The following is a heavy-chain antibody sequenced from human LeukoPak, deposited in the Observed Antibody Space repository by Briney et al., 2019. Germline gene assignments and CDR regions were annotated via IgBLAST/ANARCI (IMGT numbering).Heavy chain of an antibody. V-gene: IGHV4-39*01. Sequence: SETLSLTCTVSGGSISSSSSYWGWIRQPPGKGLEWIGSIYYSGSTYYNPSLKSRVTISVDTSKNQFSLKLSSVTAADTAVYYCASAVAGAMPFDYWGQGTLVTVSS. CDR1: GGSISSSSSY. CDR2: IYYSGST. D-gene: IGHD6-19*01. J-gene: IGHJ4*02. CDR3: ASAVAGAMPFDY.